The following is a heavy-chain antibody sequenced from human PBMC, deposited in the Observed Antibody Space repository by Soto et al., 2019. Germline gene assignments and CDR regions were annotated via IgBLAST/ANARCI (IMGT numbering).Heavy chain of an antibody. CDR3: AKDLVDTRYFDWLFYY. J-gene: IGHJ4*02. CDR2: ISYDGSNK. Sequence: GGSLRLSCAASGFTFSSYGMHWVRQAPGKGLEWVAVISYDGSNKYYADSVKGRFTISRDNSKNTLYLQMNSLRAEDTAVYYCAKDLVDTRYFDWLFYYWGQGTLVTVSS. CDR1: GFTFSSYG. D-gene: IGHD3-9*01. V-gene: IGHV3-30*18.